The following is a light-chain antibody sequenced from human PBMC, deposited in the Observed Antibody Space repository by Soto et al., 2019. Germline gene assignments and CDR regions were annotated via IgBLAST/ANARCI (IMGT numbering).Light chain of an antibody. CDR1: QSVLYRSDNKNY. J-gene: IGKJ1*01. Sequence: DIVMTQSPDSLAVSLGERAAINCKSSQSVLYRSDNKNYLAWYQQKPGQPPKLLIYWASTRESGVPDRFSGSGSETDFTLTISSLQAEDVAVYYCQQYYSTPPWTFGQGTKVEI. V-gene: IGKV4-1*01. CDR3: QQYYSTPPWT. CDR2: WAS.